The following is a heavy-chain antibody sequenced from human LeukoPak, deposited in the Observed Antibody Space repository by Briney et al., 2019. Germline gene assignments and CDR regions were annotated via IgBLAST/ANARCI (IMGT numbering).Heavy chain of an antibody. D-gene: IGHD6-13*01. V-gene: IGHV1-8*01. J-gene: IGHJ4*02. Sequence: ASVKVSCKASGYTFTSYDINWVRQATGQGLEWMGWMNPNSGNTGYAQKFQGRVTMTRNTSISTAYMELSSLRSEDTAVYYCARGGVGLNSSSWYRNPGGSHWGQGTLVTVSS. CDR2: MNPNSGNT. CDR3: ARGGVGLNSSSWYRNPGGSH. CDR1: GYTFTSYD.